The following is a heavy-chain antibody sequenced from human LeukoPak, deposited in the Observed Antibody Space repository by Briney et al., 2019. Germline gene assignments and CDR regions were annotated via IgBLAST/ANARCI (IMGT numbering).Heavy chain of an antibody. CDR1: GGTFSSYA. V-gene: IGHV1-69*06. Sequence: ASVKVTCKASGGTFSSYAISWVRQAPGQGLEWMGGIIPIFGTANYAQKFQGRVTITADKSTSTAYMELSSLRSEDMAVYYCARDQSGWFDPWGQGTLVTVSS. CDR3: ARDQSGWFDP. J-gene: IGHJ5*02. CDR2: IIPIFGTA.